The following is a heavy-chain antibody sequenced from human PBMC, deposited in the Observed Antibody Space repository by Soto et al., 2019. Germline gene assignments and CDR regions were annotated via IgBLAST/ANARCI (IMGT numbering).Heavy chain of an antibody. CDR3: ARERRGSNDFWSGYYGYYYYGMDV. J-gene: IGHJ6*02. Sequence: ASVKVSCKASGYTFTVYYIQWVRQAPGQGLEWMGWISAYNGNTNYARKLQGRVTMTTDTSTSTAYMELRSLRSDDTAVYYCARERRGSNDFWSGYYGYYYYGMDVWGQGTTVTVSS. CDR2: ISAYNGNT. CDR1: GYTFTVYY. V-gene: IGHV1-18*04. D-gene: IGHD3-3*01.